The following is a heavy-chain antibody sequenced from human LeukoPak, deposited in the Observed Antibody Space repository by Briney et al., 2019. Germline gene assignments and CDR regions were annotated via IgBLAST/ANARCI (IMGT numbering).Heavy chain of an antibody. CDR1: GHNLIYYF. J-gene: IGHJ4*02. CDR3: ARDPSPYTGSYFDH. CDR2: INSNRGDT. V-gene: IGHV1-2*02. D-gene: IGHD3-10*01. Sequence: GASVKVSCNTSGHNLIYYFIHWMRQAPGQGLAWIGWINSNRGDTHYALAFHGRVFMTRETSIRTVYIELSRLTCGAPAVQCCARDPSPYTGSYFDHWGQGTLVSVSS.